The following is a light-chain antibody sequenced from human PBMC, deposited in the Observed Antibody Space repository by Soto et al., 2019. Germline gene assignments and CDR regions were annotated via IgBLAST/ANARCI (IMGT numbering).Light chain of an antibody. CDR1: QSIVTY. J-gene: IGKJ1*01. CDR3: QQGNSTPPWT. V-gene: IGKV1-39*01. CDR2: AAS. Sequence: DIQMTQSPSSLSASVGDSVTITCRASQSIVTYLNWYLQKPGKAPKLLIYAASNLQSVVPSRFSGSGSGTDLALTISSLQPDDVPTYLCQQGNSTPPWTFGQGTKVDIK.